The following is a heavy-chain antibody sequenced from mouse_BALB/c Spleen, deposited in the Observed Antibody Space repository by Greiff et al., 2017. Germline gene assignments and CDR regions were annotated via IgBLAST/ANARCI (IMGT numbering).Heavy chain of an antibody. CDR3: ARDRVLFAY. CDR2: INSNGGST. D-gene: IGHD2-14*01. Sequence: EVQGVESGGGLVQPGGSLKLSCAASGFTFSSYGMSWVRQTPDKRLELVATINSNGGSTYYPDSVKGRFTISRDNAKNTLCLQMSSLKSEDTAMYYCARDRVLFAYWGQGTLVTVSA. V-gene: IGHV5-6-3*01. CDR1: GFTFSSYG. J-gene: IGHJ3*01.